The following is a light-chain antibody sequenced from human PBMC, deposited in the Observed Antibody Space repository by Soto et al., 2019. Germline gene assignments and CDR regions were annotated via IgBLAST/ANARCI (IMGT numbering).Light chain of an antibody. CDR1: QSVSSSY. V-gene: IGKV3-20*01. Sequence: EIVLTQSPGTLSLSPGERATLSCRASQSVSSSYLAWYQQKPGQAPRLLIYGASSRATGIPDRFSGSGFGTDFTLIISRLEPEDFAVYYCQQYGSSPRTFGQGTKVEIK. CDR3: QQYGSSPRT. J-gene: IGKJ1*01. CDR2: GAS.